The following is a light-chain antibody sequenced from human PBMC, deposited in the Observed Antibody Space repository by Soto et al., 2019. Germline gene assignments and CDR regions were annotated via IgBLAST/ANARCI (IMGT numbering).Light chain of an antibody. V-gene: IGKV1-5*01. CDR2: GAS. CDR1: QSISYW. J-gene: IGKJ2*01. Sequence: DIQMTQSPSTLSASVGDRVTITCRASQSISYWLAWYQQRPRKAPKLLIFGASSLETGVPSRFSGSGSGTEFTLTITSLQPDDFATYYCHQYATSSPTVGQGTKVDIK. CDR3: HQYATSSPT.